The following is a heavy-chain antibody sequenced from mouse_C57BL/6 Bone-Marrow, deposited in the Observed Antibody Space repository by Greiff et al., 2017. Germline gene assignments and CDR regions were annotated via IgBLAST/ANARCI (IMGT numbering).Heavy chain of an antibody. Sequence: QVQLKQSGAELVRPGTSVKVSCKASGYAFTNYLIEWVKQRPGQGLEWIGVINPGSGGTNYNEKFKGKATLNADNSSSTSYMQLSSLTSEDSSVYFCASKSGSTTVVAHWYFDVWGTGTTVTVSS. D-gene: IGHD1-1*01. CDR3: ASKSGSTTVVAHWYFDV. CDR1: GYAFTNYL. J-gene: IGHJ1*03. CDR2: INPGSGGT. V-gene: IGHV1-54*01.